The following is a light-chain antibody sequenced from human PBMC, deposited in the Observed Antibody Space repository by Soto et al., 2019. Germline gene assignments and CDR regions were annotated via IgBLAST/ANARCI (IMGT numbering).Light chain of an antibody. CDR3: SSYAGSNNFV. CDR1: SGDVGYYDY. CDR2: EVS. V-gene: IGLV2-8*01. Sequence: QSALTQPASVSGSPGQSITISCTGTSGDVGYYDYVSWYQHHPGKAPKLMIYEVSNRPSGVSNRFSGSKSGNTASLTVSGLQAEDEADYYCSSYAGSNNFVFGTGTKVTVL. J-gene: IGLJ1*01.